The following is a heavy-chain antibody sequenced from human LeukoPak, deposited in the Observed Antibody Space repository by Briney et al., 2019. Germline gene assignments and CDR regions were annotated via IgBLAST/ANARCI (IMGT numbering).Heavy chain of an antibody. D-gene: IGHD3-22*01. J-gene: IGHJ4*02. CDR2: ITSRGEST. CDR3: ARDRPNYYGSDGHYYRRDGDY. Sequence: GGSLRLSCAASGFTFSIYAMSWVRQAPGKGLQWVSSITSRGESTWYVDSVKGRFTITRDNSENTLYLQMHSLRAEDTAVYYCARDRPNYYGSDGHYYRRDGDYWGRGTLASVSS. CDR1: GFTFSIYA. V-gene: IGHV3-23*01.